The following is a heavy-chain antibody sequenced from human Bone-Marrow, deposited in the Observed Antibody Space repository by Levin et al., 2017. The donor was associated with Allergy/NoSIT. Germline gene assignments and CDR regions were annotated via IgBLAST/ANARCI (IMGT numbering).Heavy chain of an antibody. V-gene: IGHV3-11*01. Sequence: KPGGSLRLSCAASGFPFEDYFMSWIRQAPGKGLEWVAYISSLSLKVYYADSVRGRFTVSRDNAKKSLYLQMNSLRADDTALYYCARDLPSSFGDSAEGLGAFNIWGRGTLVSVSS. CDR1: GFPFEDYF. CDR2: ISSLSLKV. CDR3: ARDLPSSFGDSAEGLGAFNI. D-gene: IGHD4-17*01. J-gene: IGHJ3*02.